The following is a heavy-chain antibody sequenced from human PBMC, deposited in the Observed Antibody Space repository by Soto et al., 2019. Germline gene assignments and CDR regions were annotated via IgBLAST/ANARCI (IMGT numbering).Heavy chain of an antibody. D-gene: IGHD3-22*01. J-gene: IGHJ6*02. Sequence: SETLSLTCTVSGGSISSYYWSWIRQPPGKGLEWIGYIYYSGSTNYNPSLKSRVTISVDTSKNQSSLKLSSVTAADTAVYYCARDLVVSPYYYYGMDVWGQGTTVTVSS. CDR3: ARDLVVSPYYYYGMDV. CDR2: IYYSGST. CDR1: GGSISSYY. V-gene: IGHV4-59*01.